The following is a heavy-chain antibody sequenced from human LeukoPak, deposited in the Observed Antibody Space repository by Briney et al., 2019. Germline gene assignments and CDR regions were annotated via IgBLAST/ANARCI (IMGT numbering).Heavy chain of an antibody. CDR3: AKDRARITMIVVVTNFDY. Sequence: GGSLRLSCAASGFTFSSYAMSWVRQAPGKGLEWVSAISGSGGSTYYADSVKGRFTISRDNSKSTLYLQMNSLRAEDTAVYYCAKDRARITMIVVVTNFDYWGQGTLVTVSS. J-gene: IGHJ4*02. CDR1: GFTFSSYA. D-gene: IGHD3-22*01. CDR2: ISGSGGST. V-gene: IGHV3-23*01.